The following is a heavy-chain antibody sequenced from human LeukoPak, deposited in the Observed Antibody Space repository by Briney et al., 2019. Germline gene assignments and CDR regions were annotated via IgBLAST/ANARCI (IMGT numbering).Heavy chain of an antibody. J-gene: IGHJ4*02. D-gene: IGHD3-9*01. Sequence: SETLSLTCTVSGGSISSSSYYWGWLRQPPGKGLEWIGSIYYSGSTYYNPSLKSRVTISVDTSKNQFSLKLSSVTAADTAVYYCARQGVYYDILTGYLARSLNFDYWGQGTLVTVSS. CDR3: ARQGVYYDILTGYLARSLNFDY. V-gene: IGHV4-39*01. CDR1: GGSISSSSYY. CDR2: IYYSGST.